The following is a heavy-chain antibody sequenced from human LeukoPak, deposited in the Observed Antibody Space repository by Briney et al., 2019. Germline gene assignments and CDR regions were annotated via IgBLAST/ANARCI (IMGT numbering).Heavy chain of an antibody. CDR1: GFTFSSYA. Sequence: GGSLILSCAASGFTFSSYAMHWARQAPGKGLEWVAVISYDGSNKYYADSVKGRFTISRDNSKNTLYLQMNSLRAEDTAVYYCARGALLVVATIVDYWGQGTLVTVSS. CDR3: ARGALLVVATIVDY. V-gene: IGHV3-30*04. J-gene: IGHJ4*02. CDR2: ISYDGSNK. D-gene: IGHD5-12*01.